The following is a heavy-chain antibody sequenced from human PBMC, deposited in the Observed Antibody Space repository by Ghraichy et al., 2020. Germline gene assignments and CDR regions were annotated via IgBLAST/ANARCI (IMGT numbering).Heavy chain of an antibody. J-gene: IGHJ5*02. CDR3: ARVVFINNWTPVHCFDP. V-gene: IGHV4-34*01. CDR1: GGSFSDYA. CDR2: IYDSGSI. D-gene: IGHD1-1*01. Sequence: SETLSLTCAVYGGSFSDYAWTWIRQPPGKGLEWIGEIYDSGSIAYNASLKSRVSISLDTSKNQFSLKLSSVTAADTAVYFCARVVFINNWTPVHCFDPWGQGTLVIVS.